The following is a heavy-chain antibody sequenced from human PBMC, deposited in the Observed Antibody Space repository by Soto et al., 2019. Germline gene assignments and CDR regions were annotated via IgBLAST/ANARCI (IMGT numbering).Heavy chain of an antibody. CDR3: AKGSYDSSGYYPYYFDY. CDR1: GFTFSSYG. V-gene: IGHV3-30*18. Sequence: SLRLSCAASGFTFSSYGMHWVRQAPGKGLEWVAVISYDGSNKYYADSVKGRFTISRDNSKNTLYLQMNSLRAEDTAVYYCAKGSYDSSGYYPYYFDYWGQGTLVTVS. CDR2: ISYDGSNK. D-gene: IGHD3-22*01. J-gene: IGHJ4*02.